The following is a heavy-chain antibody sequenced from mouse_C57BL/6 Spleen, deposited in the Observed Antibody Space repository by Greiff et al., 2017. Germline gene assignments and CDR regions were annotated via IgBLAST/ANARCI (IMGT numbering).Heavy chain of an antibody. Sequence: EVQLVESGGGLVQPGGSMKLSCAASGFTFSDSWMDWVRQSPEKGLEWVAEIRNKANNHATYYAESVKGRFTISRDDSKSSVYLQMNSLRAGDTVICYCTRTGYYAMDYWGQGTSVTVSS. V-gene: IGHV6-6*01. D-gene: IGHD4-1*01. CDR1: GFTFSDSW. CDR3: TRTGYYAMDY. CDR2: IRNKANNHAT. J-gene: IGHJ4*01.